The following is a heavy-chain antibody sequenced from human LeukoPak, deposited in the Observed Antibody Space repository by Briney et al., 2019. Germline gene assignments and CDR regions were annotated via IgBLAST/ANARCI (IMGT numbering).Heavy chain of an antibody. J-gene: IGHJ3*02. CDR3: EGFGDYDFGFDI. CDR1: GFTFDDYT. Sequence: GGSLRLSCAASGFTFDDYTMHWVRQAPGKGLEWVSLISWDGGSTYYADSVKGRFTISRDNSKNSLYLQMNSLRAEDTAVYYCEGFGDYDFGFDIWGQGTMVTVSS. V-gene: IGHV3-43*01. D-gene: IGHD4-17*01. CDR2: ISWDGGST.